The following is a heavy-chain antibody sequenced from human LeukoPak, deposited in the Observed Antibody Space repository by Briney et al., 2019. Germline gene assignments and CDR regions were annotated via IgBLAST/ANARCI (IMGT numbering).Heavy chain of an antibody. CDR2: INPHSGGT. CDR1: GYTFSDYY. CDR3: AKGHYGMDV. J-gene: IGHJ6*02. Sequence: ASVKVSCKASGYTFSDYYLHWVRQAPGHGLEWMGWINPHSGGTHYAQKFQGRVTMTRDTSISTAYMELSSLRSDDTAVYYCAKGHYGMDVWGQGTTVTVSS. V-gene: IGHV1-2*02.